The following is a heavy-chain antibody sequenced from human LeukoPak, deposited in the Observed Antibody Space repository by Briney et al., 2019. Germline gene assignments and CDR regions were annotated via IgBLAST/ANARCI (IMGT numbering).Heavy chain of an antibody. J-gene: IGHJ4*02. V-gene: IGHV3-23*01. CDR3: ARVVRGVIDY. CDR1: GFTFSSYA. CDR2: IIGSGGST. D-gene: IGHD3-10*01. Sequence: GGSLRLSCEASGFTFSSYAMNWVRQAPGKGLEWVSAIIGSGGSTYYADSVKGRFTISRDNSKNTLYLQMNSLRAEDTAVYYCARVVRGVIDYWGQGTLVTVSS.